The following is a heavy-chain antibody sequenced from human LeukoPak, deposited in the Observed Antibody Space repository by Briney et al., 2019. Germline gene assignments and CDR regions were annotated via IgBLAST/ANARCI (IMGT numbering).Heavy chain of an antibody. CDR2: IRYDGSDK. CDR3: AKDSWEVGATSEIDY. V-gene: IGHV3-30*02. D-gene: IGHD1-26*01. CDR1: GFTFSSYG. Sequence: PGGSLKLSCAASGFTFSSYGMHWVRQAPGKGLEWVGFIRYDGSDKYYADSVKGRFTISRGNPKNTLYLQVNSLRAEDTAVYYCAKDSWEVGATSEIDYWGQGTLVTVSS. J-gene: IGHJ4*02.